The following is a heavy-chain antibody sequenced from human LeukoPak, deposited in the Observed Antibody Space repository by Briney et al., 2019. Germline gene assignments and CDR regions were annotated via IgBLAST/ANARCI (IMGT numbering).Heavy chain of an antibody. CDR2: IYQSGST. CDR3: ARLPGDIVVVPAAIYAFDI. Sequence: SETLSLTCTVSGGSISSYYWSWIRQPPGKGLEWIGYIYQSGSTYYNPSLKSRVTISVDRSKNQFSLKLSSVTAAGTAVYYCARLPGDIVVVPAAIYAFDIWGQGAMVTVSS. CDR1: GGSISSYY. J-gene: IGHJ3*02. D-gene: IGHD2-2*02. V-gene: IGHV4-59*12.